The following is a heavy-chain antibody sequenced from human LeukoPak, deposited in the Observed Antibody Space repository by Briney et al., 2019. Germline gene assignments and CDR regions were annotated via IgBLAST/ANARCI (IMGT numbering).Heavy chain of an antibody. J-gene: IGHJ4*02. CDR2: INHSGNT. V-gene: IGHV4-34*01. Sequence: PSETLSLTCAVYGGSLSGYYWSWIRQPPGKGLEWIGEINHSGNTNYNPSLKSRVTISVDTSKNQFSLQLSSVTAADTAVYYCARGLGYCGSTSCSFDYWGQGTLVTVSS. D-gene: IGHD2-2*01. CDR3: ARGLGYCGSTSCSFDY. CDR1: GGSLSGYY.